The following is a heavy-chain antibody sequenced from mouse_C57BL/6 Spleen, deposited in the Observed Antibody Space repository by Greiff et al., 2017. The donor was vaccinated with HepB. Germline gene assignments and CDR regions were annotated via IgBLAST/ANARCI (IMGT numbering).Heavy chain of an antibody. CDR3: ARGDDYHALAY. Sequence: QVQLQQPGAELVMPGASVKLSCKASGYTFTSYWMHWVKQRPGQGLEWIGEIDPSDSYTNYNQKFKGKSTLTVDKSSSTAYMQLSSLTSEDSAVYYCARGDDYHALAYWGQGTLVTVSA. V-gene: IGHV1-69*01. J-gene: IGHJ3*01. D-gene: IGHD2-4*01. CDR2: IDPSDSYT. CDR1: GYTFTSYW.